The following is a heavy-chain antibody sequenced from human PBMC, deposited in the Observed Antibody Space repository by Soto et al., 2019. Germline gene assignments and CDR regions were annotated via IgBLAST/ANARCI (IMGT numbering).Heavy chain of an antibody. D-gene: IGHD3-16*01. CDR1: GYGFSVDL. J-gene: IGHJ5*02. CDR2: INTNTGNP. CDR3: ARDDSGGWFDP. Sequence: GSSLKGAWKGAGYGFSVDLVGWLSQAPGQGLEWMGWINTNTGNPTYAQGFTGRFVFSLDTSVSTAYLQICSLKAEDTAVYYCARDDSGGWFDPWGQGTLVTVSS. V-gene: IGHV7-4-1*01.